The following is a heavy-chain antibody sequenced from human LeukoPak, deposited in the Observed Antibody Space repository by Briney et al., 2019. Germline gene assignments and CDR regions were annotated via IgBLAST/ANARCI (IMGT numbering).Heavy chain of an antibody. CDR1: GFTFSTYW. J-gene: IGHJ4*02. CDR2: INGDGSST. Sequence: PGGSLRLSCAASGFTFSTYWMHWVRQAPGKGLVWVSRINGDGSSTSYADSVKGRFTISRDNAKNTLYLQMHSLRAEDTAVYYCAREEHVLLWFGELLMDYWGQGTLVTVSS. V-gene: IGHV3-74*01. D-gene: IGHD3-10*01. CDR3: AREEHVLLWFGELLMDY.